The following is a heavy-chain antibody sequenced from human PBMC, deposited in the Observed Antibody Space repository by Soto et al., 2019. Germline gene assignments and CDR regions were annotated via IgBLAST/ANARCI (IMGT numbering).Heavy chain of an antibody. CDR2: INPRGGIT. V-gene: IGHV1-46*01. J-gene: IGHJ6*02. CDR3: ASSPAYGSSWYGIPPDLSHGMDV. D-gene: IGHD6-13*01. CDR1: GYTFTSYY. Sequence: ASVRVSCKASGYTFTSYYIHWVRQAPGQGLEWMGIINPRGGITTYAQKFQGRLTMTGDTSTSTVYMELSSLTSEDTAMYHCASSPAYGSSWYGIPPDLSHGMDVWGQGTTVTVSS.